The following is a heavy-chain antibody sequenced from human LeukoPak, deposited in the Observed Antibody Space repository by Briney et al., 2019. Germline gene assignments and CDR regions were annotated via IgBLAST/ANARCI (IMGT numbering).Heavy chain of an antibody. CDR1: GGSISSYY. CDR2: IYYSGST. V-gene: IGHV4-59*01. Sequence: SETLSLTCTVSGGSISSYYWSWIRQPPGKGLEWIGYIYYSGSTNYNPSLKSRVTISVDTSKNQFSLKLSSVTAADTAVYYCTTDSIGWELQIDFDYWGQGTLVTVSS. J-gene: IGHJ4*02. CDR3: TTDSIGWELQIDFDY. D-gene: IGHD1-26*01.